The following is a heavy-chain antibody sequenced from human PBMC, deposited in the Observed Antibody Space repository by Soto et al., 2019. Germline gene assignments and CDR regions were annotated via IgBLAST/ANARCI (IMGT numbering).Heavy chain of an antibody. J-gene: IGHJ5*02. V-gene: IGHV1-3*01. Sequence: QVQLVQSGAEVKKPGASVKVSCKASGYTFTSYAMHWVRQAPGQRLEWMGWINAGNGNTKYSQKFQGRVTITRDTSASTAYMDLSSLRSQDTAVYYCARVAQYYDFWSGYYDNSFDPWGQGTLVTVSS. CDR2: INAGNGNT. CDR3: ARVAQYYDFWSGYYDNSFDP. CDR1: GYTFTSYA. D-gene: IGHD3-3*01.